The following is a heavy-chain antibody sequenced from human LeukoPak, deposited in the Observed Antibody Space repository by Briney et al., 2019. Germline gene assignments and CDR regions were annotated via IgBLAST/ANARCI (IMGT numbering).Heavy chain of an antibody. V-gene: IGHV3-23*01. D-gene: IGHD3-22*01. Sequence: HPGGSLRLSCAASGFTFSSYAMSWVRQAPGKGLEWVSAISGSGGSTYYADSVKGRFTISRDNSKNTLYLQMNSLRAEDTAVCYCVKDTYYYDSSGYYTLDYWGQGALVTVSS. CDR2: ISGSGGST. CDR3: VKDTYYYDSSGYYTLDY. J-gene: IGHJ4*02. CDR1: GFTFSSYA.